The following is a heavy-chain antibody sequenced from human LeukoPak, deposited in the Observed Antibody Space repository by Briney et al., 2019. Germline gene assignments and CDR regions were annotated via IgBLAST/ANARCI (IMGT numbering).Heavy chain of an antibody. CDR2: INPNSGDT. V-gene: IGHV1-2*02. J-gene: IGHJ4*02. Sequence: ASVRVSCKASGYTFTGYYMHWVRQAPGQGLEWMGWINPNSGDTKYAQKSQGRVTMIRDTSINTAYMELSRLRSDDTAVYYCARVTFLVGATHFEYWGQGTLVTVSS. D-gene: IGHD1-26*01. CDR1: GYTFTGYY. CDR3: ARVTFLVGATHFEY.